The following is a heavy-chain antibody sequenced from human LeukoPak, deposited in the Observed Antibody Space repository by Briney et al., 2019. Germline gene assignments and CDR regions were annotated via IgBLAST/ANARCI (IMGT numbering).Heavy chain of an antibody. CDR3: ARGPPESTTSDY. Sequence: GASVKVSCKASGYIFTSYDIIWVRQAAGQGLEWIGWLRPASGSSGYAQKFQGRVTMTRSTSTRTAYMELRSLTSEDTAVYYCARGPPESTTSDYWGQGTLVTVSS. CDR1: GYIFTSYD. CDR2: LRPASGSS. V-gene: IGHV1-8*01. J-gene: IGHJ4*02. D-gene: IGHD2-2*01.